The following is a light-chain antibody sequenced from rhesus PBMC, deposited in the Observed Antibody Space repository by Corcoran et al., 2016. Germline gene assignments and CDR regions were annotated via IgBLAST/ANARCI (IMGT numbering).Light chain of an antibody. CDR2: YGS. V-gene: IGKV2-60*01. J-gene: IGKJ2*01. Sequence: DIVMTQTPLSLPVTLGEPASISCRSSQSLLSSNGYHYLNWSLQKPGQSPPLLIYYGSNRASGVPDRVSGSGSGTDFTLKISRVEAEDVWVYYCMQALQTPYSFGQGTKVEIK. CDR1: QSLLSSNGYHY. CDR3: MQALQTPYS.